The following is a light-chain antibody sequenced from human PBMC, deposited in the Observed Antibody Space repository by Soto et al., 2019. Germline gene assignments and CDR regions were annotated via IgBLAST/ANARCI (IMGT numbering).Light chain of an antibody. V-gene: IGKV3-20*01. CDR1: QSVTNHY. CDR3: QQYANSLT. CDR2: GAS. Sequence: VLTQSPGTLSFSPRERATLSCRASQSVTNHYLAWYQQKPGRAPRILIYGASNRATGVPDRFSGSGSGTQFTLTISRLEPEDFAVYYCQQYANSLTFGGGTKVDIK. J-gene: IGKJ4*01.